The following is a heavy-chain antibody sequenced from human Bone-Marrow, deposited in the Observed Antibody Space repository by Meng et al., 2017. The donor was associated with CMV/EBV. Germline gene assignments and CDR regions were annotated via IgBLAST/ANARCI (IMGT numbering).Heavy chain of an antibody. CDR1: GFTFDDYT. V-gene: IGHV3-43*01. D-gene: IGHD2-15*01. CDR3: ARARGSSWYFDL. CDR2: ISWDGFNT. J-gene: IGHJ2*01. Sequence: GGSLRLSCAASGFTFDDYTMHWVRQAPGKGLEWVSLISWDGFNTYYADSVKGRFTISRDNSKNSLYLQMNSLRTEDTALYYCARARGSSWYFDLWARGTLVTVSS.